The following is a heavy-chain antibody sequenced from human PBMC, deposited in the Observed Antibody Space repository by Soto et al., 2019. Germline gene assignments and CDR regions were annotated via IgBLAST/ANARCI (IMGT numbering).Heavy chain of an antibody. CDR3: ARVPGILWFGADYFDY. CDR2: INHSGST. D-gene: IGHD3-10*01. J-gene: IGHJ4*02. V-gene: IGHV4-34*01. CDR1: GGSFSGYY. Sequence: PSETLSLTCAVYGGSFSGYYWSWIRQPPGKGLEWIGEINHSGSTNYNPSLKSRVTISVDTSKNQFSLKLSSVTAADTAVYYCARVPGILWFGADYFDYWGQGTLVTVSS.